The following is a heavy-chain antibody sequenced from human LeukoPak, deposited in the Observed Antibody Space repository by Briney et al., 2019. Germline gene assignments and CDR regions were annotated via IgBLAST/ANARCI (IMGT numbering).Heavy chain of an antibody. J-gene: IGHJ5*02. V-gene: IGHV3-23*01. CDR1: GFTFSSYA. CDR2: ISGSGGST. CDR3: AKVSTYCSGGSCYANWFDP. Sequence: GGSLRLSCAASGFTFSSYAMSWVRQAPGKGLEWVSAISGSGGSTYYADSVKGRFTISRDNSKNTLYLQMNSLRAEDAAVYYCAKVSTYCSGGSCYANWFDPWGQGTLVTVSS. D-gene: IGHD2-15*01.